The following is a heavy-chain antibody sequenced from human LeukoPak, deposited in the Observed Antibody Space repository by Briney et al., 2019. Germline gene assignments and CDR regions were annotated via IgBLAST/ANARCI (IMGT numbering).Heavy chain of an antibody. CDR1: GYTFTGYY. J-gene: IGHJ4*02. V-gene: IGHV1-2*02. CDR3: ARGYYYGSGSYSAVDY. Sequence: GASVKVSCKASGYTFTGYYMHWVRQAPGQGLEWMGWINPNSGGTNYAQKFQGRVTMTRDTSISTAYMELSRLRSDDTAVYYCARGYYYGSGSYSAVDYWGQGTLVTVSP. D-gene: IGHD3-10*01. CDR2: INPNSGGT.